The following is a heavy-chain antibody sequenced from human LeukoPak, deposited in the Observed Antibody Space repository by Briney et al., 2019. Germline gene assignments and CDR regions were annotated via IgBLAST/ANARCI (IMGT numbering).Heavy chain of an antibody. CDR1: GFTFSNYA. CDR2: ISYDGSNE. J-gene: IGHJ4*02. CDR3: AKDGTPFGWELRYYFDY. V-gene: IGHV3-30*04. D-gene: IGHD1-26*01. Sequence: QPGRSLRLSCAASGFTFSNYAMHWVRQAPGKGLEWVAVISYDGSNEYYADSVKGRFSISRDNSKNTLYLQMNSLRAEGTAVYFCAKDGTPFGWELRYYFDYWGQGTLVTVSS.